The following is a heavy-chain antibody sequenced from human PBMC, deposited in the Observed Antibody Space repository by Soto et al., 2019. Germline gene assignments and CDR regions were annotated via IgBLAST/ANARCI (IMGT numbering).Heavy chain of an antibody. CDR1: GFTFSSYA. J-gene: IGHJ4*02. V-gene: IGHV3-30*04. D-gene: IGHD2-21*02. Sequence: QVQLVESGGGVVQPGRSLRLSCAASGFTFSSYAMYWVRQAPGKGLEWVAVISYDGSNKYYGDSVKGRFTISRDNSKNTLYLQMNSLRAEDTAVYYCARDGACGGDCSFDYWGQGTLVTVSS. CDR2: ISYDGSNK. CDR3: ARDGACGGDCSFDY.